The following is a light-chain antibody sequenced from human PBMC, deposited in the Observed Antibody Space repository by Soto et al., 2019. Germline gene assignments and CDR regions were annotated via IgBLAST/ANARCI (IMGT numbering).Light chain of an antibody. CDR1: QSVSSSY. V-gene: IGKV3-20*01. CDR2: GAS. CDR3: QQRRGT. Sequence: ELVLTQSPGTLSLSPGERATLSCRASQSVSSSYLAWYQQKPGQAPRLLIYGASSRATGIPDRFSGSGSGTDFTLTISRLEPEDFAVYYCQQRRGTFGQGTKVEIK. J-gene: IGKJ1*01.